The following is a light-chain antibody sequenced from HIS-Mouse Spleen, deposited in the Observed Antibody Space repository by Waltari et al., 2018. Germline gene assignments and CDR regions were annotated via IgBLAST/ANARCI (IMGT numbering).Light chain of an antibody. Sequence: QSALTQPASVSGSPGQSITISCPGTSCDVGGYNYVSWYQQHPGKAPKLMIYDVSNRPSGVSNRFSGSKSGNTASLTISGLQAEDEADYYCSSYTSSSTPVFGGGTKLTVL. CDR1: SCDVGGYNY. V-gene: IGLV2-14*03. CDR3: SSYTSSSTPV. J-gene: IGLJ2*01. CDR2: DVS.